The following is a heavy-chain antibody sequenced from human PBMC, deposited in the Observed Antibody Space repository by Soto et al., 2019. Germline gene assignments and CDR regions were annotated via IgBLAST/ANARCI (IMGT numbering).Heavy chain of an antibody. V-gene: IGHV3-23*01. CDR1: GFTFSSYA. CDR3: AKLSYYDFWSGYYNGAFDI. D-gene: IGHD3-3*01. Sequence: GGSLRLSCAASGFTFSSYAMSWVRQAPGKGLEWVSAISGSGGSTYYADSVKGRFTISRDNSKNTRYLQMNSLRAEDTAVYYCAKLSYYDFWSGYYNGAFDIWGQGTMVTVSS. CDR2: ISGSGGST. J-gene: IGHJ3*02.